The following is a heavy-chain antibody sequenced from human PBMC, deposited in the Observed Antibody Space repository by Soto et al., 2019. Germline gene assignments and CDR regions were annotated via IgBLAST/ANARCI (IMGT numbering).Heavy chain of an antibody. Sequence: ASVKVSCKASGYTFTSYDINWVRRATGQGLEWMGWMNPNSGNTGYAQKFQGRVTMTRNTSISTAYMELSSLRSEDTAVYYCARTLGYCISTSCYYYYGMDVWGQGTTVTVSS. J-gene: IGHJ6*02. CDR1: GYTFTSYD. D-gene: IGHD2-2*01. CDR2: MNPNSGNT. CDR3: ARTLGYCISTSCYYYYGMDV. V-gene: IGHV1-8*01.